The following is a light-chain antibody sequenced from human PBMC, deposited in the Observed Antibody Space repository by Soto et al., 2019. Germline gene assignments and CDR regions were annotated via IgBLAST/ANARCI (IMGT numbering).Light chain of an antibody. V-gene: IGLV1-44*01. J-gene: IGLJ1*01. CDR1: SSTFGKSI. Sequence: QSVLTQPPSASGTPGQSVTISGSGSSSTFGKSIVSWYQVVPGRAPKVPIYGNSQRPLGVPVRFSGSKSATSASLAISGLPSEDEADYSCAAWNDGLFVFGSGTQLTVL. CDR2: GNS. CDR3: AAWNDGLFV.